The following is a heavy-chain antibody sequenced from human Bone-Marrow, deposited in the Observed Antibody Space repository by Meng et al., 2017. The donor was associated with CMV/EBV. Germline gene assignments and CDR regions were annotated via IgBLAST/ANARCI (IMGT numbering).Heavy chain of an antibody. CDR1: GFTFSSYS. D-gene: IGHD3-16*01. V-gene: IGHV3-21*01. J-gene: IGHJ5*02. Sequence: SGFTFSSYSMNWVRQDPGKGLEGVSSISSSSSYIYYADSVKGRFTISRDNAKNSLYLQMNSLRAEDTAVYYCARELRGEYSNWFDPWGQGTLVTVSS. CDR2: ISSSSSYI. CDR3: ARELRGEYSNWFDP.